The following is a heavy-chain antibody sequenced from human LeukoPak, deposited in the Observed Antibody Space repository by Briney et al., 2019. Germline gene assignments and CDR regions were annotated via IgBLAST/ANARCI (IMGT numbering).Heavy chain of an antibody. CDR3: ARDAAVAGYGMDV. J-gene: IGHJ6*02. CDR1: GGSISSSSYY. Sequence: SETLSLTCTVSGGSISSSSYYWGWIRQPPGKGLEWIGSIYYSGSTYYNPSLKSRVTISVDTSKNQFSLKLSSVTAADTAVYYCARDAAVAGYGMDVWGQGTTVTVSS. D-gene: IGHD6-19*01. CDR2: IYYSGST. V-gene: IGHV4-39*07.